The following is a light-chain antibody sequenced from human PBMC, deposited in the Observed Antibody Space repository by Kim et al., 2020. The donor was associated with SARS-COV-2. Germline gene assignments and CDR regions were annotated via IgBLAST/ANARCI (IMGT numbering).Light chain of an antibody. CDR1: QDIGSY. Sequence: IQLTQSPSSLSAYVGDRVTITCRASQDIGSYLAWYQQTPGKAPKLLIYHASTLQRWVPSRFSGSGSGTDFTLTISTLQPDDFATYYCQHLYRYPPFGPGTKVDIK. V-gene: IGKV1-9*01. CDR3: QHLYRYPP. J-gene: IGKJ3*01. CDR2: HAS.